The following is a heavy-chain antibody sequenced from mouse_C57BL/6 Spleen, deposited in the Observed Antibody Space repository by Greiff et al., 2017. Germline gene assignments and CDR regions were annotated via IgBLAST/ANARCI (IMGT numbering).Heavy chain of an antibody. Sequence: EVKLMESGGGLVQPGGSLSLSCAASGFTFTAYYMSWVRQPPGKALEWLGFIRNKANGYTTEYSASVKGRFTISRDNSQSILYLQMNALRAEDSATYYCARSGVSWFAYWGQGTLVTVSA. V-gene: IGHV7-3*01. CDR1: GFTFTAYY. CDR2: IRNKANGYTT. CDR3: ARSGVSWFAY. J-gene: IGHJ3*01. D-gene: IGHD4-1*01.